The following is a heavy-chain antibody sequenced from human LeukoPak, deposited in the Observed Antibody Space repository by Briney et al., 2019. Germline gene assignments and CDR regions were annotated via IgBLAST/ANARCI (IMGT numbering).Heavy chain of an antibody. CDR1: GFTVSSNY. J-gene: IGHJ4*02. CDR2: IYSGGST. CDR3: ARNFALDY. V-gene: IGHV3-53*01. Sequence: GGSVRLSCAASGFTVSSNYMTWVRQAPGKGLEWVSVIYSGGSTYYADSVKGRFTISRDNSKNTLFLQMNSLRAEDTAVYYCARNFALDYWGQGTLVTVSS.